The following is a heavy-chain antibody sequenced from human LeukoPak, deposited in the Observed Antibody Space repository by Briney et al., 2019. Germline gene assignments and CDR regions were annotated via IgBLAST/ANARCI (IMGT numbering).Heavy chain of an antibody. V-gene: IGHV4-59*02. Sequence: SETLSLTCIVCGDSVSGYYWNWMRQPPGKGREWIGYTHHSGNTRYNPSLKSRVTTSVDTSKNQFSLSLSSVTAADTAVYYCATYNWNDHDAFDIWGQGTMVTVSS. CDR3: ATYNWNDHDAFDI. CDR2: THHSGNT. D-gene: IGHD1-1*01. CDR1: GDSVSGYY. J-gene: IGHJ3*02.